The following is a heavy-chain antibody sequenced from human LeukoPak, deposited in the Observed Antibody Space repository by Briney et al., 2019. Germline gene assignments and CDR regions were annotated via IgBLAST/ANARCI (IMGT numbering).Heavy chain of an antibody. V-gene: IGHV3-48*03. J-gene: IGHJ1*01. CDR2: ISSSGSTI. CDR1: GFTFSSYE. CDR3: ARDRGIYYDSSGYYILTEYFQH. D-gene: IGHD3-22*01. Sequence: TAGSLRLSCAASGFTFSSYEMNWVRQAPGKGLEWVSYISSSGSTIYYADPVKGRFTISRDNAKNSLYLQMNSLRAEDTAVYYCARDRGIYYDSSGYYILTEYFQHWGQGTLVTVSS.